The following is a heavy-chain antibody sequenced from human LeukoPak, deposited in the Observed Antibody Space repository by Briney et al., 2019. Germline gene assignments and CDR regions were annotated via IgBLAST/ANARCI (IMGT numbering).Heavy chain of an antibody. D-gene: IGHD3-22*01. CDR2: IYYSGST. CDR3: ARHFWYHSSGTSRWFDP. J-gene: IGHJ5*02. Sequence: SETLSLTCTVSGGSISSSSYYWGWIRQPPGKGLEWIGSIYYSGSTYYNPSLKSRVTISVDTSKNQFSLKLSSVTAADTAVYYCARHFWYHSSGTSRWFDPWGQGTLVTVSS. V-gene: IGHV4-39*01. CDR1: GGSISSSSYY.